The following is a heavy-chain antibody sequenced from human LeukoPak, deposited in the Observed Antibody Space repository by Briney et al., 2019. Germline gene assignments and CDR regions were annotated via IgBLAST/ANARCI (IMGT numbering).Heavy chain of an antibody. CDR2: ISGSGGST. CDR1: GFTFSSYW. CDR3: AKDLQYSYGTYFDY. V-gene: IGHV3-23*01. D-gene: IGHD5-18*01. Sequence: PGGSLRLSCAASGFTFSSYWMSWVRQAPGKGLEWVSAISGSGGSTYYADSVKGRFTISRDNSKNTLYLQMNSLRAEDTAVYYCAKDLQYSYGTYFDYWGQGTLVTVSS. J-gene: IGHJ4*02.